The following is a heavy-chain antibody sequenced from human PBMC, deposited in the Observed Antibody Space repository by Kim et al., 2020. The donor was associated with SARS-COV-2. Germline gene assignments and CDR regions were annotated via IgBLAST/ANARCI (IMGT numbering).Heavy chain of an antibody. Sequence: GGSLRLSCAASGFTFSSYGMHWVRQAPGKGLEWVAVISYDGSNKYYADSVKGRFTISRDNSKNTLYLQMNSLRAEDTAVYYCAKDLPPPTIAARLLNDDAFDIWGQGTMVTVSS. CDR3: AKDLPPPTIAARLLNDDAFDI. D-gene: IGHD6-6*01. CDR2: ISYDGSNK. CDR1: GFTFSSYG. J-gene: IGHJ3*02. V-gene: IGHV3-30*18.